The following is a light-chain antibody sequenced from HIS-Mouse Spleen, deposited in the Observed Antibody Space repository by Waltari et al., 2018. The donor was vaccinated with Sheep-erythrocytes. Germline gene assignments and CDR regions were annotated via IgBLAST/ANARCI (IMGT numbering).Light chain of an antibody. V-gene: IGLV1-44*01. CDR3: AAWDDSLNGVV. CDR2: SNN. CDR1: SSNIGSNT. J-gene: IGLJ2*01. Sequence: QSVLTQPPSASGTPGQRVTISCSGSSSNIGSNTVKWYQHLPGTAPKLLIYSNNQRPSAVPDRFSGAKSGTSASLAISGLQSEDEADYYCAAWDDSLNGVVFGGGTKLTVL.